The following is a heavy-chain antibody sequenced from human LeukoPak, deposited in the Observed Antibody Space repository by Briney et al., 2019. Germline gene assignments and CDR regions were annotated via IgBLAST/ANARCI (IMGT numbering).Heavy chain of an antibody. V-gene: IGHV4-59*08. CDR2: IYYCGRT. J-gene: IGHJ5*02. CDR1: GGSISSYY. D-gene: IGHD3-10*01. Sequence: SETLSLTCTVSGGSISSYYWSWIPKPPGKGLEWSGYIYYCGRTNYNPPLKSRVTISVDTSKDQFSLKLSSVTAEDTAVYYCARHGEYYYGSGSWFDPWGQGTLVTVSS. CDR3: ARHGEYYYGSGSWFDP.